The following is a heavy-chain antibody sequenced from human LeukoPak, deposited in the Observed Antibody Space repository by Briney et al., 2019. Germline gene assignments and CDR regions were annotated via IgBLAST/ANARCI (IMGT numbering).Heavy chain of an antibody. CDR2: IYPGDSDT. V-gene: IGHV5-51*01. CDR1: GYSFTSYW. J-gene: IGHJ5*02. CDR3: ARYGGIAAAGTYNWFDP. D-gene: IGHD6-13*01. Sequence: GESLKISCKGSGYSFTSYWIGWVRQMPGKGLEWMGIIYPGDSDTRYSPSFQGQVTISADKSISTAYLQWSSLKASDTAMYYCARYGGIAAAGTYNWFDPWGQGTLVTVSS.